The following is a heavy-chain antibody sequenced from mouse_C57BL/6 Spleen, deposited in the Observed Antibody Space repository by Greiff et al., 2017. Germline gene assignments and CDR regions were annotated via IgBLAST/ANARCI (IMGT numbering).Heavy chain of an antibody. CDR3: ASPEDYYAMDY. CDR2: IHPNSGST. V-gene: IGHV1-64*01. J-gene: IGHJ4*01. Sequence: QVQLQQPGAQLVKPGASVKLSCKASGYTFTSYWMHWVKQRPGQGLEWIGMIHPNSGSTNYNEKFKSKATLTVDKSSSTAYMQLSSLTSEDSAVYYCASPEDYYAMDYWGQGTSVTVSS. CDR1: GYTFTSYW.